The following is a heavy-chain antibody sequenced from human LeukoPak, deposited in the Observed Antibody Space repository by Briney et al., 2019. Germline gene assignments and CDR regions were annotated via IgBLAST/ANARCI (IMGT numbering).Heavy chain of an antibody. Sequence: GGSLRLSCAASGFTVSSNYMSWVRQAPGKGLEWVSVIYSGGSTYYADSVKGRFTISRDNAKNSLYLQMNSLRAEDTAVYYCARDLGGVPAAIPGIVSEYYYYYYYMDVWGKGTTVTVSS. CDR3: ARDLGGVPAAIPGIVSEYYYYYYYMDV. V-gene: IGHV3-53*01. CDR1: GFTVSSNY. CDR2: IYSGGST. D-gene: IGHD2-2*02. J-gene: IGHJ6*03.